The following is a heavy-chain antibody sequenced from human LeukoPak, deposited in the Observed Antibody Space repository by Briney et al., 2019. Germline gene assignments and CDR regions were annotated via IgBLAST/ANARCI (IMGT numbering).Heavy chain of an antibody. CDR3: ARRLAWYYYDSSGYYPKRDYYYYYMDV. CDR1: GGSISSGGYS. CDR2: IYYSGST. Sequence: SETLSLTCAVSGGSISSGGYSWSWIRQPPGKGLEWIGYIYYSGSTNYNPSLKSRVTISVDTSKNQFSLKLSSVTAADTAVYYCARRLAWYYYDSSGYYPKRDYYYYYMDVWGKGTTVTVSS. J-gene: IGHJ6*03. V-gene: IGHV4-61*08. D-gene: IGHD3-22*01.